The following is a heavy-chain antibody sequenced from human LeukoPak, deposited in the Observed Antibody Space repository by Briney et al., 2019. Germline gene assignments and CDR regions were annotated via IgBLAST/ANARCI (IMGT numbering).Heavy chain of an antibody. CDR2: MNPNSGNT. CDR3: ARGRGSSWYAY. V-gene: IGHV1-8*02. CDR1: GGTFSSYA. Sequence: ASVKVSCKASGGTFSSYAISWVRQAPGQGLEWMGWMNPNSGNTGYAQKFQGRVTMTRNTSISTAYMELSSLRSEDTAVYYCARGRGSSWYAYWGQGTLVTVSS. J-gene: IGHJ4*02. D-gene: IGHD6-13*01.